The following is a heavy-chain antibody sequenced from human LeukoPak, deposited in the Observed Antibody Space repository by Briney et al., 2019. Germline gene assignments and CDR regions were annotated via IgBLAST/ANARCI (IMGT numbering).Heavy chain of an antibody. CDR1: GFTFSDSY. Sequence: GGSLRLSCAASGFTFSDSYMTWIRQAPGKGLEWVAVISSDGSNKYYADSVKGRFTISRDNYKNTLYLQMNSLRAEDTAVYYCAKIYYGRDYWGQGTLVTVSS. CDR2: ISSDGSNK. J-gene: IGHJ4*02. CDR3: AKIYYGRDY. D-gene: IGHD3-10*01. V-gene: IGHV3-30*18.